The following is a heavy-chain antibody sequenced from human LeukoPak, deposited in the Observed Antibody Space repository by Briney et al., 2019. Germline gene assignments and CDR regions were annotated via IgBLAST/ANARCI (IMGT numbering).Heavy chain of an antibody. Sequence: GGSLRLSCAASGFTVSSNYMSRVRQAPGKGLEWVSVIYSGGSTYYADSVKGRFTISRDNSKNTLYLQMNSLRAEDTAVYYCARADVYSGSYYFDYWGQGTLVTVSS. V-gene: IGHV3-66*01. CDR1: GFTVSSNY. CDR2: IYSGGST. CDR3: ARADVYSGSYYFDY. D-gene: IGHD1-26*01. J-gene: IGHJ4*02.